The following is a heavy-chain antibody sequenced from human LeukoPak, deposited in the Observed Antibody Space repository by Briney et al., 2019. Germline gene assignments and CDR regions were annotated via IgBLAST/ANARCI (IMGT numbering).Heavy chain of an antibody. CDR2: ISSSSSYI. Sequence: GGSLRLSCAASGFTFSSYSMNWVRQAPGKGLEWVSPISSSSSYIYYADSVKGRFTISRDNAKNSLYLQMNSLRAEDTAVYYCATTYYDILTGYSDLYYFDYWGQGTLVTVSS. J-gene: IGHJ4*02. D-gene: IGHD3-9*01. CDR3: ATTYYDILTGYSDLYYFDY. V-gene: IGHV3-21*01. CDR1: GFTFSSYS.